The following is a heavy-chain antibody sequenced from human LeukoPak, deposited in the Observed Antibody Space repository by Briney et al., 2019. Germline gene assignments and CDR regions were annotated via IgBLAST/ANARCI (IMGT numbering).Heavy chain of an antibody. D-gene: IGHD3-16*01. CDR2: INGDGSNS. Sequence: GGSLRLSCVASGFTFTTYWMHWVRQAPGKGLMWVSRINGDGSNSNYADSVKGRFTISRDNARNTLYLQMNGLRAEDTALYYCARTSPTSHFDFWGQGTLVTVSS. CDR1: GFTFTTYW. CDR3: ARTSPTSHFDF. J-gene: IGHJ4*02. V-gene: IGHV3-74*01.